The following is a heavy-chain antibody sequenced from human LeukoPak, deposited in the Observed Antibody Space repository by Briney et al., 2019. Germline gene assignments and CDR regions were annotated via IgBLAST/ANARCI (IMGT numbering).Heavy chain of an antibody. D-gene: IGHD4-17*01. CDR1: DDSFSSHY. Sequence: SETLSLTCAVSDDSFSSHYWSWIWQPPGPGLEWIGYISYIGSTNYNPSLKSRVTITIDTSKNQFSLKLSSVTAADTAVYYCARDLVTVTKGFDIWGQGTMVSVSS. J-gene: IGHJ3*02. CDR3: ARDLVTVTKGFDI. V-gene: IGHV4-59*11. CDR2: ISYIGST.